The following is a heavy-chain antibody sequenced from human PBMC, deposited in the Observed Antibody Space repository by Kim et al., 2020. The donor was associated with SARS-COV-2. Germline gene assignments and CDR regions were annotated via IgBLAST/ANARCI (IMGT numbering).Heavy chain of an antibody. J-gene: IGHJ4*02. V-gene: IGHV3-15*01. D-gene: IGHD1-7*01. CDR3: TTVNAYNGHYLNDY. Sequence: YSAPLKGRCTISRDDSKNTLYLQMNSLKIEDTAVYYCTTVNAYNGHYLNDYWGQGTLVTVSS.